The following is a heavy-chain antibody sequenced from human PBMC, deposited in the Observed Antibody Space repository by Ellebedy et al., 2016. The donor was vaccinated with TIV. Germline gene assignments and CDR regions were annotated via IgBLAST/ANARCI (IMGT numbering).Heavy chain of an antibody. CDR1: GYTFTSHG. D-gene: IGHD7-27*01. V-gene: IGHV1-18*01. J-gene: IGHJ6*02. CDR3: ARATLSTAANWEYYDMDV. Sequence: ASVKVSCKASGYTFTSHGISWVRLAPGQGLEWMGWISAYNGHTNYAQKFQGRVTIIRDTSASTAYIELSSLRSEDTAVYYCARATLSTAANWEYYDMDVWGQGTTVTVFS. CDR2: ISAYNGHT.